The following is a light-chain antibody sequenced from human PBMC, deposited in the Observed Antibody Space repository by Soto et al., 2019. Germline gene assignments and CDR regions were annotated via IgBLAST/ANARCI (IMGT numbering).Light chain of an antibody. J-gene: IGKJ5*01. CDR3: QQYNNWPIT. Sequence: EIVITQSPAPPSVPPGEKATLSRRASQSVSTNFAWYQQRPGQAPRLLIYGASTRATGIPARFSGSGSGTEFTLTISSLQSEDFAVYYCQQYNNWPITFGQGTRLEIK. CDR2: GAS. V-gene: IGKV3-15*01. CDR1: QSVSTN.